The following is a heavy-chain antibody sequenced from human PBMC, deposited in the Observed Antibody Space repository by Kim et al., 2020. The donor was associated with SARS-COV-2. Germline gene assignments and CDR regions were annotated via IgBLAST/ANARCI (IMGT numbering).Heavy chain of an antibody. D-gene: IGHD6-19*01. J-gene: IGHJ4*02. CDR3: ARGRQWLVNVDIDY. Sequence: YAVSVKSRITINPDTSKTQFSLQLNAVTPEDTAVYYCARGRQWLVNVDIDYWGQGTLVTVSS. V-gene: IGHV6-1*01.